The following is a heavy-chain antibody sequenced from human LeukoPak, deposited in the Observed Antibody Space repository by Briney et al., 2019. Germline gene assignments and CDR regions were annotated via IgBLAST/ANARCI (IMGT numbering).Heavy chain of an antibody. CDR3: ARDSCGGGGCHYWYFDL. Sequence: ASVKVSCKASGYTFTGYHMHWVRRAPGQGLELMGWIHPNSGATNYAQKFQGRVTMTRDTPISTASMELSSLKPDDTAVYYCARDSCGGGGCHYWYFDLWGRGTLVTVSS. J-gene: IGHJ2*01. CDR1: GYTFTGYH. CDR2: IHPNSGAT. D-gene: IGHD6-19*01. V-gene: IGHV1-2*02.